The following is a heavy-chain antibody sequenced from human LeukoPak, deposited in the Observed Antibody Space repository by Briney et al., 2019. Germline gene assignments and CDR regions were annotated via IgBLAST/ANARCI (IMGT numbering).Heavy chain of an antibody. Sequence: GGSLRLSCAASGFTFSSYGMHWVRQAPGKGLEWVAVISYDGSNKYYADSVKGRFTISRDNSKNTLYLQMNSLRAEDTAVYYCARDNEDYFDYWGQGTLVTVSS. V-gene: IGHV3-30*03. CDR1: GFTFSSYG. CDR3: ARDNEDYFDY. CDR2: ISYDGSNK. D-gene: IGHD1-1*01. J-gene: IGHJ4*02.